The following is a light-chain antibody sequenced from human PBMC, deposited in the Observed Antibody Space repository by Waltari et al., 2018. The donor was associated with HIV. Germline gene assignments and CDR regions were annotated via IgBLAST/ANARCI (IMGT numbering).Light chain of an antibody. Sequence: DIVMTQSPLALVVTPREMASISCRSSRSFLETNGYLFGQWDVQKPGQSPQILMCLTSKRASGVPDRFSGSGSGTDFTLRISSVEAEDVGVYYCMQARQRPLTFGGGTKVESK. CDR1: RSFLETNGYLF. J-gene: IGKJ4*01. CDR3: MQARQRPLT. V-gene: IGKV2-28*01. CDR2: LTS.